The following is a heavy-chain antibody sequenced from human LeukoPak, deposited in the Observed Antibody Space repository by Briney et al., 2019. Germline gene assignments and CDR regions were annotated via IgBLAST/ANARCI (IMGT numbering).Heavy chain of an antibody. D-gene: IGHD3-10*01. CDR1: GGSISSYY. Sequence: SETLSLTCTVSGGSISSYYWSWIRQPPGKGLEWIGYIYYSGSTNYNPSLKSRVTISVDTSKNQFSLKLGSVTAADTAVYYCARSNLYYYGSGSYYKSFNFDYWGQGTLVTVSS. CDR3: ARSNLYYYGSGSYYKSFNFDY. J-gene: IGHJ4*02. V-gene: IGHV4-59*01. CDR2: IYYSGST.